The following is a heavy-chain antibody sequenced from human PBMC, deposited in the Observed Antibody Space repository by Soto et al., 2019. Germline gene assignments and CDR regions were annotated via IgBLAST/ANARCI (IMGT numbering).Heavy chain of an antibody. V-gene: IGHV4-30-4*01. Sequence: PSETLSLTCTVSGGSISSGDYYWSWIRQPPGKGLEWIGCIYYSGSTYYNPSLKSRVTISVDTSKNQFSLKLSSVTAADTAVYYCARVERYYYDSSGSLDYWGQGTLVTVSS. CDR3: ARVERYYYDSSGSLDY. CDR2: IYYSGST. J-gene: IGHJ4*02. D-gene: IGHD3-22*01. CDR1: GGSISSGDYY.